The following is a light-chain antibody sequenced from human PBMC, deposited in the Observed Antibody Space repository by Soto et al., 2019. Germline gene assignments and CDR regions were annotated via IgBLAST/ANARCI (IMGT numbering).Light chain of an antibody. Sequence: QSVLTQPASVSGSPGQSISISCTGTSSDVGGYNHVSWYQQQPGKAPKLMIYEVSSRPSGVSDRFSGSKSGNTASLTISGLQAEGEADYYCSSYTSSTPYVFGTGTKVTVL. J-gene: IGLJ1*01. CDR2: EVS. V-gene: IGLV2-14*01. CDR3: SSYTSSTPYV. CDR1: SSDVGGYNH.